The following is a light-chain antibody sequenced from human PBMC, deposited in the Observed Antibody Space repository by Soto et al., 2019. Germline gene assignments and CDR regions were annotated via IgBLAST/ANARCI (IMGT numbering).Light chain of an antibody. CDR1: QSVTNN. Sequence: EKVMTQSPATLSVSPGETATLSCRASQSVTNNYLAWYQQKPGLAPRLLIHDVSTRATGIPARFSGSGSGTEFTLIISSLQSEDFAVYYCQQYNDWPRTFGQGTKVDIK. V-gene: IGKV3D-15*01. CDR3: QQYNDWPRT. J-gene: IGKJ1*01. CDR2: DVS.